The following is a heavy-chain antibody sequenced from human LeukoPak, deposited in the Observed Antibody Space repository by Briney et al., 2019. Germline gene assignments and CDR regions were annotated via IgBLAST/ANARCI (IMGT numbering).Heavy chain of an antibody. CDR3: ARGRRAVAGIGKPFDY. J-gene: IGHJ4*02. D-gene: IGHD6-19*01. CDR1: GGSISSYY. CDR2: INHSGST. Sequence: SETLSLTCTVSGGSISSYYWSWIRQPPGKGLEWIGEINHSGSTNYNPSLKSRVTISVDTSKNQFSLKLSSVTAADTAVYYCARGRRAVAGIGKPFDYWGQGTLVTVSS. V-gene: IGHV4-34*01.